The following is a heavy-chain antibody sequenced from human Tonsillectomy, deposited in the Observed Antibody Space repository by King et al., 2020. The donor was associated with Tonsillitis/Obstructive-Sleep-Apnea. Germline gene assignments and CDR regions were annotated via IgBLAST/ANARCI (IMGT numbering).Heavy chain of an antibody. V-gene: IGHV5-51*03. J-gene: IGHJ6*02. D-gene: IGHD2-15*01. CDR1: GYSFTSYW. CDR3: ARLGDCSGVSCISLYYYYAMDV. Sequence: VQLVESGAEVKKPGESLKISCKGSGYSFTSYWIGWVRQMPGKGLEWMGIIYPGDSDSRYSPSFQGQVTITADKSIRTAYLQWSSLKASDTAMYYCARLGDCSGVSCISLYYYYAMDVWGQGTTVTVSS. CDR2: IYPGDSDS.